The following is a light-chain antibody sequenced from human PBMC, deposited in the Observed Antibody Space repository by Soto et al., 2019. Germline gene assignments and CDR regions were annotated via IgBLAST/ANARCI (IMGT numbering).Light chain of an antibody. CDR1: SSDVGGYNF. J-gene: IGLJ3*02. CDR3: SSYTVSTTLVL. CDR2: AVN. V-gene: IGLV2-14*01. Sequence: QSARTQPASVSRSPGQSITISCTGTSSDVGGYNFVSWYQQHPGKPPKLIIYAVNNRPSGVSDRFSASKSGNTASLTISGLQAEDEAHYYCSSYTVSTTLVLFGGGTKLTIL.